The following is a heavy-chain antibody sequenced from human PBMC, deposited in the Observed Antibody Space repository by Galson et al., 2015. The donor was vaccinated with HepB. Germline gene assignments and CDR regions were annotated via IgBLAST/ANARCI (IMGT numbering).Heavy chain of an antibody. CDR3: ARDRSVGDSRGYTPGQFDY. D-gene: IGHD3-22*01. Sequence: SLRLSCAASGFTFNTHSMNWVRQAPGKGLEWVSYINRASSITHYADSVKNRVTIFRDNDKNSLYLQMNSLRDEDTAVYYCARDRSVGDSRGYTPGQFDYWGQGTLVTVSS. CDR1: GFTFNTHS. CDR2: INRASSIT. J-gene: IGHJ4*02. V-gene: IGHV3-48*02.